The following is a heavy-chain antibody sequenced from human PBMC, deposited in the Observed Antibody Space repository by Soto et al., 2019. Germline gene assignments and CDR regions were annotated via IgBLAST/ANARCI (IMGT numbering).Heavy chain of an antibody. V-gene: IGHV1-2*02. CDR3: GRGRSGQIVVFY. CDR1: GYTFTGHY. J-gene: IGHJ4*02. CDR2: IGPESGAT. D-gene: IGHD1-26*01. Sequence: VASVKVSCKTSGYTFTGHYIHWVRQAPQQGPEWMGEIGPESGATRYAQKFRGRVTMTMDTSITTVYMELKNLSPDDTAVYYCGRGRSGQIVVFYWGQGTPVTV.